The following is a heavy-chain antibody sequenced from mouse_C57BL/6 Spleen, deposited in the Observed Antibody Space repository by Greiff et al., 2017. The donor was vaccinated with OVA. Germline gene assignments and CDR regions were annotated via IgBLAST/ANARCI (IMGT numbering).Heavy chain of an antibody. V-gene: IGHV1-62-2*01. D-gene: IGHD2-4*01. J-gene: IGHJ2*01. Sequence: VQLQESGAELVKPGASVKLSCKASGYTFTEYTIHWVKQRSGQGLEWIGWFYPGSGSIKYNEKFKDKATLTADKSSSTVYMELSRLTSEDSAVYVCARHEDRDYEGYYSDDWGKGTTLTVSS. CDR3: ARHEDRDYEGYYSDD. CDR1: GYTFTEYT. CDR2: FYPGSGSI.